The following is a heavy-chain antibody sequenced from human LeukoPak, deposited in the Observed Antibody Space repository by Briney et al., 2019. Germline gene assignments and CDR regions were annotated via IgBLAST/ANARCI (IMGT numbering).Heavy chain of an antibody. CDR1: GDTFTSYY. CDR3: ARVGSTVKVVDY. Sequence: ASVRVSCKESGDTFTSYYMHSVRQTPGQGLEWMGIINPSSSSTSYAQKFQGRVTMTRDTSTSTVYMELSSLRSEDTAVYYCARVGSTVKVVDYWGQGTLVTVSS. D-gene: IGHD4-11*01. V-gene: IGHV1-46*03. J-gene: IGHJ4*02. CDR2: INPSSSST.